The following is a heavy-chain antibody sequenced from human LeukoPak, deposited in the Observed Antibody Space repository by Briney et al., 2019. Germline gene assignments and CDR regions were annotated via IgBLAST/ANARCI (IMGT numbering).Heavy chain of an antibody. V-gene: IGHV4-39*01. J-gene: IGHJ4*02. CDR3: ARLSKWRYFDYIFDN. Sequence: SETLSLTCTVSGGSARGTEFYWGWIRQPPGKGLQWIGYIYYTGSTYYNPSLNSRVAMSVDTSQNQFSLKMASVTAADTAVYYCARLSKWRYFDYIFDNWGQGTLVTVSS. D-gene: IGHD3-9*01. CDR1: GGSARGTEFY. CDR2: IYYTGST.